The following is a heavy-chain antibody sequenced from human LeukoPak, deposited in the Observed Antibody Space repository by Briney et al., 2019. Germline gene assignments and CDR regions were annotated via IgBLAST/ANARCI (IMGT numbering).Heavy chain of an antibody. V-gene: IGHV3-9*01. CDR3: ARMPLAVAGTQGDY. D-gene: IGHD6-19*01. CDR2: ISWNSGSI. J-gene: IGHJ4*02. Sequence: PGGSLRLSCAASGFTFDDYAMHWVRQAPGKGLEWVSGISWNSGSIGYADSVKGRFTISRDNAKNSLYLQMNSLRAEDTAVYYCARMPLAVAGTQGDYWGQGTLVTVSS. CDR1: GFTFDDYA.